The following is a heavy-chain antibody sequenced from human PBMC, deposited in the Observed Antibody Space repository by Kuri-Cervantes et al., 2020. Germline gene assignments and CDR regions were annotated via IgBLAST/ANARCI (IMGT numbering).Heavy chain of an antibody. CDR3: ARGKGYRRYSSGQNDY. CDR2: IYYSGST. V-gene: IGHV4-59*12. D-gene: IGHD6-19*01. CDR1: GGSISSYY. Sequence: SETLSLTCTVSGGSISSYYWSWIRQPPGKGLEWIGYIYYSGSTNYNPSLKSRVTISVDTSKNQFSLKLSSVTAADTAVYYCARGKGYRRYSSGQNDYWGQGTLVTVSS. J-gene: IGHJ4*02.